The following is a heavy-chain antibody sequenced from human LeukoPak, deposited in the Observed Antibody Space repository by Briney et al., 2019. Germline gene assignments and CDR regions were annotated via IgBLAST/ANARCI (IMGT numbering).Heavy chain of an antibody. CDR2: IYYSGST. D-gene: IGHD3-22*01. CDR1: GGSISSYY. CDR3: ARDSYYYNSSGYPDNDAFDI. V-gene: IGHV4-59*01. J-gene: IGHJ3*02. Sequence: SETLSLTCTVSGGSISSYYWSWIRQPPGKGVEWIGYIYYSGSTNYNPSLKSRVTISVDTSKNQFSLKLSSVTAADTAVYYCARDSYYYNSSGYPDNDAFDIWGQGTMVTVSS.